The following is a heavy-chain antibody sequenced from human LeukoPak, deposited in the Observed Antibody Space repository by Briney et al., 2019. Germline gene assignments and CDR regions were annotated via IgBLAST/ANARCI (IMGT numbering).Heavy chain of an antibody. CDR1: GYTFTSYG. CDR2: ISAYNGNT. J-gene: IGHJ5*02. D-gene: IGHD3-22*01. V-gene: IGHV1-18*01. CDR3: ARDVRGWLFGNWFDP. Sequence: ASVKVSCKASGYTFTSYGISWVRQAPGQGLEWMGWISAYNGNTNYAQKLQGRVTMTTDTSTSTAYMELRSLRSDDTAVYYCARDVRGWLFGNWFDPWGQGTLVTVSS.